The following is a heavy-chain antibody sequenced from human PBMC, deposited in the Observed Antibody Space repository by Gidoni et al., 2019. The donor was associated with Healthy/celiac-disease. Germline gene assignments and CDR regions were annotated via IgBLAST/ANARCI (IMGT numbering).Heavy chain of an antibody. Sequence: EVQLLESGGGLVQPGGSLSLSCAASGFTFSSSAMSWLRQAPGKGLEWVSAISGSGGSTSYADSVKGRFTISRDNSKNTLYLQMNSLRAEDTAVYYCAKDPLGYCSGGSCPHYYYYGMDVWGKGTTVTVSS. V-gene: IGHV3-23*01. CDR2: ISGSGGST. D-gene: IGHD2-15*01. J-gene: IGHJ6*04. CDR1: GFTFSSSA. CDR3: AKDPLGYCSGGSCPHYYYYGMDV.